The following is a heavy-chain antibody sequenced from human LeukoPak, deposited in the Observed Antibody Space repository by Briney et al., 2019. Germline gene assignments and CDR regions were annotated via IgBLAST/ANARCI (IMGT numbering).Heavy chain of an antibody. J-gene: IGHJ4*02. CDR1: VYTFTKYD. V-gene: IGHV1-8*01. Sequence: ASVTVSYKPSVYTFTKYDINGVRQAAGRGREWMGWMNPRSGNTGYAQKLQGRVTMTRTTATNTAYMELSSLRTEDTAVYYCVTSICCYDPSGYYPFDYWGQGTLVTVSS. CDR3: VTSICCYDPSGYYPFDY. D-gene: IGHD3-22*01. CDR2: MNPRSGNT.